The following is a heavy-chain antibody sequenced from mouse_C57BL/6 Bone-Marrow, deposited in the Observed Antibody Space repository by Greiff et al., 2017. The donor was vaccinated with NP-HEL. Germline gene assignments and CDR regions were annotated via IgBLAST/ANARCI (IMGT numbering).Heavy chain of an antibody. D-gene: IGHD2-12*01. V-gene: IGHV3-6*01. CDR2: ISYDGSN. Sequence: DVKLVESGPGLVKPSQSLSLTCSVTGYSITSGYYWNWIRQFPGNKLEWMGYISYDGSNNYNPSLKNRISITRDTSKNQFFLKLNSVTTEDTATYYCARDYDGFDYWGQGTTLTVSS. CDR3: ARDYDGFDY. CDR1: GYSITSGYY. J-gene: IGHJ2*01.